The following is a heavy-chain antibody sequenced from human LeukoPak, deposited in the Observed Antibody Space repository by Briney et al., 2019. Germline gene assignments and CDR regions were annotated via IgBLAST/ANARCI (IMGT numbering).Heavy chain of an antibody. D-gene: IGHD3-22*01. V-gene: IGHV3-21*01. J-gene: IGHJ4*02. CDR2: ISSSSSYI. CDR3: ARQGSYYPADFDY. CDR1: GFTFSSYS. Sequence: GGSLRLSCAASGFTFSSYSMNWVRQAPGKGLEWVSSISSSSSYIYYADSVRGRFTISRDNAKNSLYLQMNSLRAEDTAVYYCARQGSYYPADFDYWGQGTLVTVSS.